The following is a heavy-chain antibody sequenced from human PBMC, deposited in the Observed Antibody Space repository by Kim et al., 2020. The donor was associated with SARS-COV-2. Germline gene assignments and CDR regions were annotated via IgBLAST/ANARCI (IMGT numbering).Heavy chain of an antibody. Sequence: GESLKISCKGSGYSFTSYWIGWVRQMPGKGLEWMGIIYPGDSDTRYSPSFQGQVTISADKSISTAYLQWSSLKASDTAMYYCALSGVGATSTYDAFDIWGQGTMVTVSS. J-gene: IGHJ3*02. CDR1: GYSFTSYW. CDR2: IYPGDSDT. CDR3: ALSGVGATSTYDAFDI. V-gene: IGHV5-51*01. D-gene: IGHD1-26*01.